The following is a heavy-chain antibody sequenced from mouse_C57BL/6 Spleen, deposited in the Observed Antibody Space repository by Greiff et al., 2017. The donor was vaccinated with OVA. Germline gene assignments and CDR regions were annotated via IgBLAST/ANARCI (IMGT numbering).Heavy chain of an antibody. CDR3: ARGEYDYPGWFAY. Sequence: EVKVEESGPGLAKPSQTLSLTCSVTGYSITSDYWNWIRKFPGNKLEYMGYISYSGSTYYNPSLKSRISITRDTSKNQYYLQLNAVTTEDTATYYGARGEYDYPGWFAYWGQGTLVTVSA. V-gene: IGHV3-8*01. J-gene: IGHJ3*01. D-gene: IGHD2-4*01. CDR1: GYSITSDY. CDR2: ISYSGST.